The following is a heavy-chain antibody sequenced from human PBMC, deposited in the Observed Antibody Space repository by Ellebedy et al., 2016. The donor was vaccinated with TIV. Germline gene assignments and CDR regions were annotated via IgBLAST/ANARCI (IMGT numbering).Heavy chain of an antibody. D-gene: IGHD3-3*01. CDR3: ARGIPYDFWSGCYFDY. CDR1: GFTFSSYW. Sequence: GESLKISCAASGFTFSSYWMNWVRQAPGKGLEWVANIKQDGSEKYYVDSVKGRFTISRDNAKNSLYLQMNSPRAEDTAVYYCARGIPYDFWSGCYFDYWGQGTLVTVSS. CDR2: IKQDGSEK. V-gene: IGHV3-7*03. J-gene: IGHJ4*02.